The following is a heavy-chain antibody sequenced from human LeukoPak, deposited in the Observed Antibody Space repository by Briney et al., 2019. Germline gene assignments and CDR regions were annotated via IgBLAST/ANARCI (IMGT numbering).Heavy chain of an antibody. J-gene: IGHJ5*02. V-gene: IGHV3-23*01. Sequence: GGSLRLSCAASGFTFSSYAMSWVRQAPGKGLEWVSAISGSGGSTYYADSVKGRFTISRDKSKNTLYLQMNSLRAEDTAVYYCAKDLWFGELFQNWFDPWGQGTLVTVSS. D-gene: IGHD3-10*01. CDR1: GFTFSSYA. CDR2: ISGSGGST. CDR3: AKDLWFGELFQNWFDP.